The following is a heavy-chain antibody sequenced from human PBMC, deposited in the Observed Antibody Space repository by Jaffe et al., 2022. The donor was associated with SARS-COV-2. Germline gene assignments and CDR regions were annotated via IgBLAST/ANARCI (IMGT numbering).Heavy chain of an antibody. J-gene: IGHJ4*02. Sequence: EVQLVESGGGVVRPGGSLRLSCSTSGFTFSTYWMTWVRQAPGKGLEWLASIKPDGSEKYTVDSVKGRFTMSRDNAENSLFLQMNSLRAEDAAVYYCARVSGRSSYDADYWGQGTLVTVSS. CDR1: GFTFSTYW. D-gene: IGHD3-22*01. CDR3: ARVSGRSSYDADY. CDR2: IKPDGSEK. V-gene: IGHV3-7*01.